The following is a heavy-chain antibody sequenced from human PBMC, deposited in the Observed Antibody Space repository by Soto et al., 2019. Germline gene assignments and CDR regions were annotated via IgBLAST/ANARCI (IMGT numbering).Heavy chain of an antibody. CDR1: GYPFTSYG. Sequence: QVQLVQSGAEVKKPGASVKVSCKASGYPFTSYGINWVRQAPGQGLEWLGWISAYDGYTNYAQILQGRVSMTTDTSTKTAYMELRSLRSDDTAMYYCARGGFYDSSGARNYYYYGMNVWGQGTTVTVSS. D-gene: IGHD3-22*01. V-gene: IGHV1-18*01. CDR3: ARGGFYDSSGARNYYYYGMNV. J-gene: IGHJ6*02. CDR2: ISAYDGYT.